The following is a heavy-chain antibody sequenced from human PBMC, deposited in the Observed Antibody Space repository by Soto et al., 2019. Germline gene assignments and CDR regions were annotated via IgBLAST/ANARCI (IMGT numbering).Heavy chain of an antibody. V-gene: IGHV3-43*01. D-gene: IGHD6-13*01. CDR2: ISWDGGST. CDR1: GFTFDDYT. Sequence: GGSLRLSCAASGFTFDDYTMHWVRQAPGKGLEWVSLISWDGGSTYYADSVKGRFTISRDNSKNSLYLQMNSLRTEDTALYYCATDIGIAAAGTRFYYYYYGMDVWGQGTTVTVSS. J-gene: IGHJ6*02. CDR3: ATDIGIAAAGTRFYYYYYGMDV.